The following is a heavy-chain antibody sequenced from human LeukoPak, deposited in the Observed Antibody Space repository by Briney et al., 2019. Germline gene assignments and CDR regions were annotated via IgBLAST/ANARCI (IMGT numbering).Heavy chain of an antibody. CDR2: IIPIFGTA. CDR1: GGTFSSYA. V-gene: IGHV1-69*13. CDR3: ARDCSSTSCPFDP. Sequence: GASVKVSCKASGGTFSSYAISWVRQAPGQGLEWMGGIIPIFGTANYAQKFQGRVTITADESTSTAYMELSSLRSEDTAVYYCARDCSSTSCPFDPWGQGTLVTVSS. D-gene: IGHD2-2*01. J-gene: IGHJ5*02.